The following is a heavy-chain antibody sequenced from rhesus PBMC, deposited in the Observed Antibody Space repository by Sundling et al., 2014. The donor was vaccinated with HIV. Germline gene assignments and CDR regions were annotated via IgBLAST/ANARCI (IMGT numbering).Heavy chain of an antibody. CDR1: GGSITTNY. V-gene: IGHV4-173*01. J-gene: IGHJ4*01. D-gene: IGHD1-20*01. CDR2: ISGSDGST. CDR3: ARLEQLDIYKY. Sequence: QLQLQESGPGLVKPSETLSLTCTVSGGSITTNYWSWIRQPPGKGLEWIGRISGSDGSTDYNPSLKNRVIFSRDTSTNQFSLKLSAVTAADTAVYYCARLEQLDIYKYWGQGVLVTVSS.